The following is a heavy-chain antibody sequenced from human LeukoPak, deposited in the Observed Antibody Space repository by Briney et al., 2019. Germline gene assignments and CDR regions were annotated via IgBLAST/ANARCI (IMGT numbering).Heavy chain of an antibody. CDR1: GGSISSSSYY. J-gene: IGHJ5*02. CDR3: AVVGATDNWFDP. CDR2: IYYSGST. D-gene: IGHD1-26*01. V-gene: IGHV4-39*07. Sequence: PSETLSLTCTVSGGSISSSSYYWGWIRQPPGKGLEWIGSIYYSGSTYYNPSLKSRVTISVDKSKNQFSLKLSSVTAADTAVYYCAVVGATDNWFDPWGQGTLVTVSS.